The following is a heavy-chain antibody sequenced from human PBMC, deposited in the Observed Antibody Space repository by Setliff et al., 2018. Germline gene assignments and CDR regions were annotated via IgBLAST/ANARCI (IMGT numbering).Heavy chain of an antibody. D-gene: IGHD3-10*01. J-gene: IGHJ5*02. Sequence: PGGSLRLSCAASGFTFSTYAVSWVRQAPGKGLEWVSSIGGSGSSAYYADSVKGRFTISRDNPKNTLFLQMNSLRAEDTAVYYCAKNGFGVVALGVNNWFDPWGQGTLVTVS. CDR1: GFTFSTYA. CDR3: AKNGFGVVALGVNNWFDP. CDR2: IGGSGSSA. V-gene: IGHV3-23*01.